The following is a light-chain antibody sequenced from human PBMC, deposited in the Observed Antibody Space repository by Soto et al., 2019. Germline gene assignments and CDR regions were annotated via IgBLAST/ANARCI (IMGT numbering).Light chain of an antibody. J-gene: IGLJ1*01. Sequence: LTQPASVSGSPGQSITISCTGTSSDVGGYNYVSWYQQHPGKAPKLMIYEVSNRPSGVSNRFSGSKSGNTASLTISGLQAEDEADYYCSSYTSSSTSYVFGTGINVTV. CDR1: SSDVGGYNY. V-gene: IGLV2-14*01. CDR3: SSYTSSSTSYV. CDR2: EVS.